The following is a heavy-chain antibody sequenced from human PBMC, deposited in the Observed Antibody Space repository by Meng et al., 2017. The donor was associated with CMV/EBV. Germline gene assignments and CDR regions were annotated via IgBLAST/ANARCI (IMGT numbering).Heavy chain of an antibody. CDR1: FPFLCYA. CDR3: AREYYDFWSGYHNWFDP. D-gene: IGHD3-3*01. Sequence: FPFLCYAMHGVRQAPGKGMGWVAVISYDGSNKYYADSVKGRFTISRDNSKNTLYLQMNSLRAEDTAVYYCAREYYDFWSGYHNWFDPWGQGTLVTVSS. J-gene: IGHJ5*02. V-gene: IGHV3-30-3*01. CDR2: ISYDGSNK.